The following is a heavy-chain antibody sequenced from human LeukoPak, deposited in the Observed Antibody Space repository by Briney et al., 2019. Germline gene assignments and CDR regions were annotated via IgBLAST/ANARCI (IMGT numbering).Heavy chain of an antibody. CDR3: ARDRYYYDSSGYYDY. J-gene: IGHJ4*02. D-gene: IGHD3-22*01. Sequence: ASVKVSCKASGYTFTGYYMHWVQQAPGQGLEWMGWINPNSGDTNYAQKFQGRVTMTRDTSISTAYMELSRLRSDDTAVYYCARDRYYYDSSGYYDYWGQGTLVTVSS. V-gene: IGHV1-2*02. CDR1: GYTFTGYY. CDR2: INPNSGDT.